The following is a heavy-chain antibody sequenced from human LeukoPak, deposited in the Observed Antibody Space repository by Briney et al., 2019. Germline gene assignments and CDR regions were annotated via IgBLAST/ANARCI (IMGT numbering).Heavy chain of an antibody. J-gene: IGHJ4*02. CDR2: IYTSGST. Sequence: TLSLTCTVSGGSLSSGSYYWSWIRQPAGKGLEWIGRIYTSGSTNYNPSLKSRVTISVDTSKNQFSLKLSSVTAADTAVYYCAREGGTVAGYPFDYWGQGTLVTVSS. CDR3: AREGGTVAGYPFDY. V-gene: IGHV4-61*02. D-gene: IGHD6-19*01. CDR1: GGSLSSGSYY.